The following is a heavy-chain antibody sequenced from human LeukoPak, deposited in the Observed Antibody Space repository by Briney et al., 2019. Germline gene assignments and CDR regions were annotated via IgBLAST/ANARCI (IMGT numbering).Heavy chain of an antibody. J-gene: IGHJ4*02. Sequence: PSETLSLTCIVSGYSISSGYYWGWIRQPPGKGLEWIGSIHHSGSTYYNPSLKSRVTISVDTSKNQFSLKLSSVTAADTAVYYCARDGGTAMDYWGQGTLVTVSS. CDR2: IHHSGST. CDR1: GYSISSGYY. CDR3: ARDGGTAMDY. V-gene: IGHV4-38-2*02. D-gene: IGHD5-18*01.